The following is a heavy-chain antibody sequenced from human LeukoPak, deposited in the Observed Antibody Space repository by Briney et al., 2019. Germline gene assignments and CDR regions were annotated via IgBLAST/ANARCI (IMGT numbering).Heavy chain of an antibody. CDR1: GYTFTGYY. V-gene: IGHV1-2*02. J-gene: IGHJ6*02. D-gene: IGHD3-9*01. CDR3: ATAILKYFDWLYSGHGMDV. CDR2: INPNSGGT. Sequence: ASVKVSCKASGYTFTGYYMHWVRQAPGQGPEWMGWINPNSGGTNYAQKFQGRVTMTRDTSISTAYMELSRLRSDDTAVYYCATAILKYFDWLYSGHGMDVWGQGTTVTVSS.